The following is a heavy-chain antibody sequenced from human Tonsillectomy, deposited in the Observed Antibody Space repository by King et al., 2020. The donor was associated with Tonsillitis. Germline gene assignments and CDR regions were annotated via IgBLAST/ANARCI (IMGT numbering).Heavy chain of an antibody. V-gene: IGHV3-49*04. J-gene: IGHJ6*03. CDR2: IRSKAYGGTT. D-gene: IGHD3-10*01. CDR3: TRDSVWFGEWEYYYYMDV. Sequence: VQLVESGGGLVQPGRSLRLSCTASGFTFGDYAMSWVRQAPGKGLEWGGFIRSKAYGGTTEYAASVKGRFTISRDDSKSIAYLQMNSLKTEDTAVYYCTRDSVWFGEWEYYYYMDVWGKGTTVTVSS. CDR1: GFTFGDYA.